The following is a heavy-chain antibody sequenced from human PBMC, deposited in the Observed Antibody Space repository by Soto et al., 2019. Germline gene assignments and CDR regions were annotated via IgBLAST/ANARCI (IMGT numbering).Heavy chain of an antibody. J-gene: IGHJ4*02. CDR2: ISWNSGNI. Sequence: EVHLMESGGGWVQPGRSLRLPCAASGFTFDNYAMHWVRQAPGKGLEWVSGISWNSGNIGYADSVKGRFTIARDNAKTSLYLEMNSLRAEDTALYYCAKSLKIFGLATTRSGPLDSWGQGALVTVSS. D-gene: IGHD3-3*01. CDR3: AKSLKIFGLATTRSGPLDS. CDR1: GFTFDNYA. V-gene: IGHV3-9*01.